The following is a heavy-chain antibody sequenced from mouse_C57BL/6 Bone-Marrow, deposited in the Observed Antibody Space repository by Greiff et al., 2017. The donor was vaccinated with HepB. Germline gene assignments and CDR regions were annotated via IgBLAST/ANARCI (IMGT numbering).Heavy chain of an antibody. D-gene: IGHD1-1*01. CDR2: IWSGGST. Sequence: QVQLKESGPGLVQPSQSLSITCTVSGFSLTSYGVHWVRQSPGKGLEWLGVIWSGGSTDYNAAFISRPSISKDNSKSQVFFKMNSLQADDTAIYYCASITTVVGYFDDWGQGTTLTVSS. V-gene: IGHV2-2*01. J-gene: IGHJ2*01. CDR1: GFSLTSYG. CDR3: ASITTVVGYFDD.